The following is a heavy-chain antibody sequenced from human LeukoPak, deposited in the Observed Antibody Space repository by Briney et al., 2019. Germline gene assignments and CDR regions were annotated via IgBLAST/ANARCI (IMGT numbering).Heavy chain of an antibody. V-gene: IGHV3-66*01. Sequence: GGSLRLSCAASGFSVRSNYMSWVRQAPGKGLEWVSVIYSGGSTYHADSVKGRFTISRDDSRNPLFLQMNSLRAEDTAVYYCAREDYYFDSSGTHYFDYWGQGTLVTVSS. CDR2: IYSGGST. CDR3: AREDYYFDSSGTHYFDY. D-gene: IGHD3-22*01. J-gene: IGHJ4*02. CDR1: GFSVRSNY.